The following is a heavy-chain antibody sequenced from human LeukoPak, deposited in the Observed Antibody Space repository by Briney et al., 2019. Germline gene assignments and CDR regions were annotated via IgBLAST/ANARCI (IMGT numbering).Heavy chain of an antibody. CDR1: GASISSASDY. CDR3: ARIGGGSWRNPGYWFDP. Sequence: SETLSLTCAVSGASISSASDYWGWIRQPPGKGLEWLGSIYYGGSTYDNPSLRCRVTISVDTSKNQFSLKLTSVTAADTAVYYCARIGGGSWRNPGYWFDPWGQGNLVTVSS. D-gene: IGHD2-15*01. V-gene: IGHV4-39*01. J-gene: IGHJ5*02. CDR2: IYYGGST.